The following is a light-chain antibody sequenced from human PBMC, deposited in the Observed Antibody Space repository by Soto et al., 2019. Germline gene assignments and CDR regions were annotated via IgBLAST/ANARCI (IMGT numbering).Light chain of an antibody. Sequence: EIVLTQSPGTLSLSPGERATLSCRASQSVSSVSLAWYQQKPGQAPRLLVYGASTRATGIPDRFSGSGSGTDFTLTISILEPEDFAVYYCQQYGGSPLVTFGQGTKLEIK. CDR3: QQYGGSPLVT. V-gene: IGKV3-20*01. CDR1: QSVSSVS. CDR2: GAS. J-gene: IGKJ2*01.